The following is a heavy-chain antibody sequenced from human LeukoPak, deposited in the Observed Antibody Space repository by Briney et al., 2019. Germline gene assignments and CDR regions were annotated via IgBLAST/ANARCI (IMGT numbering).Heavy chain of an antibody. CDR1: GGSISSYY. Sequence: WATLSLTCPGSGGSISSYYWSWIRQPPGKGLEWMGYIYYSGSTNYNPSLKSRVTISVDPSKHQFSLKLNSVSPPHTALYECPSLGEQWLAPFHQWDQETLVPVSS. J-gene: IGHJ4*02. CDR3: PSLGEQWLAPFHQ. D-gene: IGHD6-19*01. CDR2: IYYSGST. V-gene: IGHV4-59*01.